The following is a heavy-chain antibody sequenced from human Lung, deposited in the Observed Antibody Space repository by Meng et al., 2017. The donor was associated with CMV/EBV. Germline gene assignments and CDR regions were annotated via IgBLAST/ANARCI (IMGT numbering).Heavy chain of an antibody. CDR1: GYIFSSFW. CDR2: IFPGDSTI. Sequence: ESXKISXKGSGYIFSSFWIGWVRQMPGKGLEWMGIIFPGDSTIKMSPSFEGQVIISADKYITTAYLQWSSLKASDTATYYCARHSHEHQILMSYVVSDFWGQGXLVTVSS. CDR3: ARHSHEHQILMSYVVSDF. V-gene: IGHV5-51*01. D-gene: IGHD2-8*01. J-gene: IGHJ4*02.